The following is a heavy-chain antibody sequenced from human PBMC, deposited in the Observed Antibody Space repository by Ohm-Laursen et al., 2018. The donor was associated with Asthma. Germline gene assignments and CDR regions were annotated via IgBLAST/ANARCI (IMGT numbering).Heavy chain of an antibody. Sequence: SLRLSCAASGYTFSRYSIHWVRQVPGKGLEWVASISTASTFIYYADSVRGRFTTSRDNAKNSLYLQMNSLRAEDTAVYYCAKVHRVLRYFDWSYYHGMDVWGQGTTVTVSS. D-gene: IGHD3-9*01. J-gene: IGHJ6*02. CDR3: AKVHRVLRYFDWSYYHGMDV. CDR1: GYTFSRYS. CDR2: ISTASTFI. V-gene: IGHV3-21*01.